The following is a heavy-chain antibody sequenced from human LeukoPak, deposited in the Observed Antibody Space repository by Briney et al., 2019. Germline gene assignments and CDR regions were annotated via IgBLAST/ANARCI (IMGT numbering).Heavy chain of an antibody. D-gene: IGHD4-11*01. V-gene: IGHV3-30*02. CDR2: IRYDGSNK. Sequence: GGSLRLSCAASGFTFSSYGMHWVRQAPGKWLEWVAVIRYDGSNKYYADSVKGRFTISRDNSKNTLYLQMNSLRAEDTAVYYCAKDETLMTTVTYYFDYWGQGTLVTVSS. J-gene: IGHJ4*02. CDR3: AKDETLMTTVTYYFDY. CDR1: GFTFSSYG.